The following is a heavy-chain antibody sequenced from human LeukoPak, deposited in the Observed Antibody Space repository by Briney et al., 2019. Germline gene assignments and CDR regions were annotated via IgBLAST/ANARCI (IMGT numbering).Heavy chain of an antibody. D-gene: IGHD3-22*01. CDR2: IYYSGST. Sequence: PSETLSLTCAVYGGSFSGYYWSWVRQPPGKGLEWIGYIYYSGSTNYNPSLKSRVTISVDTSKNQFSLKLSSVTAADTAVYYCARSSPAEGYWLYYYGMDVWGQGTTVTVSS. CDR1: GGSFSGYY. J-gene: IGHJ6*02. V-gene: IGHV4-59*01. CDR3: ARSSPAEGYWLYYYGMDV.